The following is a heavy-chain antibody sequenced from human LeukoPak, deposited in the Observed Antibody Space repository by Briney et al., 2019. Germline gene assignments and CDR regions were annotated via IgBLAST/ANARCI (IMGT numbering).Heavy chain of an antibody. D-gene: IGHD6-13*01. V-gene: IGHV3-30*04. CDR3: AKDGAAAGTGQY. CDR2: ISYDGSNK. CDR1: GFTFSSYA. J-gene: IGHJ4*02. Sequence: PGGSLRLSCAASGFTFSSYAMHWVRQAPGKGLEWVAVISYDGSNKYYADSVKGRFTISRDNSKNTLYLQMNSLRAEDTAVYYCAKDGAAAGTGQYWGQGTLVTVSS.